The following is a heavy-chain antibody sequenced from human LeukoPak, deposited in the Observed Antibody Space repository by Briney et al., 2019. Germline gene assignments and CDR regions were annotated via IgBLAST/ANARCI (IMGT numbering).Heavy chain of an antibody. D-gene: IGHD3-10*01. CDR2: ISESGTTT. V-gene: IGHV3-23*01. CDR1: GFTFSTIG. J-gene: IGHJ3*01. Sequence: PGGSLRLSCAASGFTFSTIGMTWVRQAPGKGLEWVSGISESGTTTYYADSVKGRFTVSRDNSKNTLYLQMNSLRAEDTAVYYCANLLWFGELLDPEGAFDFWGQGTMVTVSS. CDR3: ANLLWFGELLDPEGAFDF.